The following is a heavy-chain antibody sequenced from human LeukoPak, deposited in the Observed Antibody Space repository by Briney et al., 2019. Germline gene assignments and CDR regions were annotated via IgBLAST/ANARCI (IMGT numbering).Heavy chain of an antibody. Sequence: SETLSLTCTASGGSISSYYWSWTRQPPGKGLEWIGYIYYSGSTNYNPSLKSRVTISVDTSKNQFSLKLSSVTAADTAVYYCARRGDYYYYGMDVWGQGTTVTVSS. CDR1: GGSISSYY. D-gene: IGHD3-16*01. V-gene: IGHV4-59*01. CDR2: IYYSGST. CDR3: ARRGDYYYYGMDV. J-gene: IGHJ6*02.